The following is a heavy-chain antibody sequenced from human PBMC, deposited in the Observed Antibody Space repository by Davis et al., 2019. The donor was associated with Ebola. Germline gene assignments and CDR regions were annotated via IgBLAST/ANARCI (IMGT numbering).Heavy chain of an antibody. J-gene: IGHJ6*02. CDR1: GGTFSSYA. D-gene: IGHD3-16*02. V-gene: IGHV1-69*04. CDR3: AREGGYDYVWGSYRHNYYYYGMDV. Sequence: SVKVSCKASGGTFSSYAISWVRQAPGQGLEWMGRIIPILGIANYAQKFQGRVTITADKSTSTAYMELSSLRSEDTAVYYCAREGGYDYVWGSYRHNYYYYGMDVWGQGTTVTVSS. CDR2: IIPILGIA.